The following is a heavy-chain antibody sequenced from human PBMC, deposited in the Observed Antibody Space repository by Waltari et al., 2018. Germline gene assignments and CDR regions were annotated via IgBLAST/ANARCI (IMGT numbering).Heavy chain of an antibody. D-gene: IGHD2-2*01. V-gene: IGHV4-59*11. CDR3: AREGSLYSSTGGWIGP. Sequence: QVHLQESGPGLVKPSETLSLTCTVSNGSLNNHYWSWIRQPPGKRMELIGWINQITGDTNYNPSLESRVIISSDISKNQFSLQSTSVTAADTAIYYCAREGSLYSSTGGWIGPWGQGMLVTVSS. J-gene: IGHJ5*01. CDR1: NGSLNNHY. CDR2: INQITGDT.